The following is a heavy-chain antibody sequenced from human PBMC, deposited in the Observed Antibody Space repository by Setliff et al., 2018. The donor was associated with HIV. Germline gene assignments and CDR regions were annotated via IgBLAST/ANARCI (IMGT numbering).Heavy chain of an antibody. CDR2: IYTDGST. Sequence: KTSETLSLTCNVSGGSISSGTYYWSWIRQPAGKGLEWIGHIYTDGSTNFNPSLRSRVTISADTPKNQLSLKLTSVTAADTAVYYCAMLDTSDYFRNNWFDSWGQGTLVTVSS. CDR3: AMLDTSDYFRNNWFDS. J-gene: IGHJ5*01. CDR1: GGSISSGTYY. V-gene: IGHV4-61*09. D-gene: IGHD3-22*01.